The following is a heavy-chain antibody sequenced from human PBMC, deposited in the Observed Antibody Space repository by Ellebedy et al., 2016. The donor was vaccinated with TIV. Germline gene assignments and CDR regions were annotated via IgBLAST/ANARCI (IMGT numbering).Heavy chain of an antibody. J-gene: IGHJ6*02. CDR3: ARGWGGMDV. CDR2: TYYRSKWFN. CDR1: GDSVSSNNAV. D-gene: IGHD3-16*01. Sequence: SQTLSLTCAISGDSVSSNNAVWTWLRQSPSRGLEWLGRTYYRSKWFNDYAVSLKSRITINPDPSKNQFSLQLNSVTPEDTAVYYCARGWGGMDVWGQGTTVTVSS. V-gene: IGHV6-1*01.